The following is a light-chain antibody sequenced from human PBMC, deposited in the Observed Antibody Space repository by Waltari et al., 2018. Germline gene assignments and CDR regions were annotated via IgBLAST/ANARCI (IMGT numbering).Light chain of an antibody. J-gene: IGLJ2*01. V-gene: IGLV2-11*01. CDR2: DVT. Sequence: QSALTQPRSVSGSPGQSVAISCTGPTRHVGACNSVSWYHQHPGTAPKLMIFDVTKRPSGVPDRFSGSKSAYTASLTISRLQVDNEADYYCCSYAGDFTMLFGGGTKLTVL. CDR1: TRHVGACNS. CDR3: CSYAGDFTML.